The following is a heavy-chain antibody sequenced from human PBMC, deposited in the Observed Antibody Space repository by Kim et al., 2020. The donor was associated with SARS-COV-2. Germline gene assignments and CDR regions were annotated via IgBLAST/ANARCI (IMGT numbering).Heavy chain of an antibody. CDR3: AGDWRAQTGGTAMVFYYYYYGMDV. CDR2: IIPIFGTA. D-gene: IGHD5-18*01. J-gene: IGHJ6*02. Sequence: SVKVSCKASGGTFSSYAISWVRQAPGQGLEWMGGIIPIFGTANYAQKFQGRVTITADESTSTAYMELSSLRSEDTAVYYCAGDWRAQTGGTAMVFYYYYYGMDVWGQGTTVTVSS. V-gene: IGHV1-69*13. CDR1: GGTFSSYA.